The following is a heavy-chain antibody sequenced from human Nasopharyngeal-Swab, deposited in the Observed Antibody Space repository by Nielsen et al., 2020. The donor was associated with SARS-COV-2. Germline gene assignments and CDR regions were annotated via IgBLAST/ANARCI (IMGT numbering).Heavy chain of an antibody. CDR1: GFSLSNARMG. CDR2: IFSNDEK. V-gene: IGHV2-26*01. J-gene: IGHJ6*02. D-gene: IGHD2-2*01. Sequence: SGPTLVKPTETRTLTCTVSGFSLSNARMGVSWIRQPPGKALEWLAHIFSNDEKSYSTSLKSRLTISKDTSKSQVVLTMTNMDPVDTATYYCARIDVVVPAAIQEGYYYGMDVWGQGTTVTVSS. CDR3: ARIDVVVPAAIQEGYYYGMDV.